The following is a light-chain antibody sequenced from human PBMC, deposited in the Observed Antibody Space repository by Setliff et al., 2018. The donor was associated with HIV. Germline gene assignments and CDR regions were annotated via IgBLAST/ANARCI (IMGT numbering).Light chain of an antibody. V-gene: IGLV1-40*01. CDR1: TSNIGAGYD. CDR3: AVWDDRLSGYV. Sequence: ALTQPPSVSGAPGQRVTISCTGTTSNIGAGYDVHWYQQLPGTPPKLLIYGSTNRPSGVPARFSGSKSGTSASLAISGPQAEDEADYYCAVWDDRLSGYVFGTGTKVTVL. J-gene: IGLJ1*01. CDR2: GST.